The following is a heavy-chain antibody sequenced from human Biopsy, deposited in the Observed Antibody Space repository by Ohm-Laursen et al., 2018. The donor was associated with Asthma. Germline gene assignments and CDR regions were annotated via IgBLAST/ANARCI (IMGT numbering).Heavy chain of an antibody. CDR3: ARCQVGYSSGWSLLLKKIYYSGMDV. D-gene: IGHD6-19*01. Sequence: ASVKVFCKAPGGTFSNFAIGWVRQAPGQGLEWLGGIMTVIGKTNYAQKFQGRVTITADESTSTAYMEATSLRSEDTAIYYCARCQVGYSSGWSLLLKKIYYSGMDVWGQGTAVTVSS. CDR1: GGTFSNFA. V-gene: IGHV1-69*13. J-gene: IGHJ6*02. CDR2: IMTVIGKT.